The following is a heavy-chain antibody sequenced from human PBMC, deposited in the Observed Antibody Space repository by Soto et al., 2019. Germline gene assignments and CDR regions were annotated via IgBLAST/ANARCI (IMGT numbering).Heavy chain of an antibody. CDR2: LSSDGSNK. CDR3: ARESPYYFDS. CDR1: GFTFNNYA. V-gene: IGHV3-30*15. J-gene: IGHJ4*02. Sequence: QVQLVESGGGVVQPGRSLRLSCAASGFTFNNYALHWVRQAPGKGLEWVAVLSSDGSNKYYEDYVKGRFTISRDTSKNTLFLQMSSLRAEDTAVYYCARESPYYFDSWGQGTLVTVSS.